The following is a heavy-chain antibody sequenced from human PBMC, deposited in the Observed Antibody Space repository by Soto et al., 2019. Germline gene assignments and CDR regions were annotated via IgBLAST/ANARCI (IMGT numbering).Heavy chain of an antibody. CDR3: ARSGSPSVWFNEF. V-gene: IGHV1-69*01. D-gene: IGHD1-26*01. Sequence: QEQLVQSGPEVKKPGSSVKVSCKDSGGLFSSFPISWVRQAPGQGLEWLGGIIPGFGTTNYAEKFQGRVTITADESTDTAYMELSSLRSGDTAMYYWARSGSPSVWFNEFGGQGTLGSVSS. J-gene: IGHJ4*02. CDR2: IIPGFGTT. CDR1: GGLFSSFP.